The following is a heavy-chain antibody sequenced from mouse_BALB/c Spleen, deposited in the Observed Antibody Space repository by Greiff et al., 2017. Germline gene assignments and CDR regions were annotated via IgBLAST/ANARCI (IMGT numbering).Heavy chain of an antibody. Sequence: VQGVESGPGLVQPSQSLSITCTVSGFSLTSYGVHWVRQSPGKGLEWLGVIWSGGSTDYNAAFISRLSISKDNSKSQVFFKMNSLQANDTAIYYCAGNGYDGAWFAYWGQGTLVTVSA. V-gene: IGHV2-2*02. CDR1: GFSLTSYG. CDR3: AGNGYDGAWFAY. J-gene: IGHJ3*01. CDR2: IWSGGST. D-gene: IGHD2-2*01.